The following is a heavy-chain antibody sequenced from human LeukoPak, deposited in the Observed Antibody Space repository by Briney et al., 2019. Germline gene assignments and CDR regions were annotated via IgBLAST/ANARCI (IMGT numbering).Heavy chain of an antibody. Sequence: SETLSLTCTVYGGSFSNYSWNWIRQPPGKGLEWIGEINHSGSTNYNPSLKSRVIISLDTSKDQFSLRLTSVTAADTAVYYCARGVGTWGQGTLVTVSS. CDR3: ARGVGT. V-gene: IGHV4-34*01. D-gene: IGHD1-1*01. CDR1: GGSFSNYS. CDR2: INHSGST. J-gene: IGHJ4*02.